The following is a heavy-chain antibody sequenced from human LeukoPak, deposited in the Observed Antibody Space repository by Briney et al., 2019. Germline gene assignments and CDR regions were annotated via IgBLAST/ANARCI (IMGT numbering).Heavy chain of an antibody. CDR2: IQEDGKKE. CDR1: GFTFTKFW. J-gene: IGHJ6*03. CDR3: AKEAIRYYYYMDV. D-gene: IGHD2-21*01. V-gene: IGHV3-7*01. Sequence: GGSLRLSCEASGFTFTKFWMSWVRQAPGKGLEWVANIQEDGKKENYVDSVRGRFTISRDNSKNTLYLQMNSLRAEDTAVYYCAKEAIRYYYYMDVWGKGTTVTISS.